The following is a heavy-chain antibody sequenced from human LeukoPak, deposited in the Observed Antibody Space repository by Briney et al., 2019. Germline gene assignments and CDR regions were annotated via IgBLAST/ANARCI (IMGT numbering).Heavy chain of an antibody. D-gene: IGHD6-13*01. Sequence: GGSLRLSCAASGFTLSSNYMSWVRQAPGKGLEWVANMKQDGGDKYYVDSVKGRFTISRDNAKNSLYLQMNSLRAEDTAVYYCVKVKQQLVRLLGRDTTYYYNYYLDVWGKGTTVTVSS. V-gene: IGHV3-7*01. CDR1: GFTLSSNY. J-gene: IGHJ6*03. CDR2: MKQDGGDK. CDR3: VKVKQQLVRLLGRDTTYYYNYYLDV.